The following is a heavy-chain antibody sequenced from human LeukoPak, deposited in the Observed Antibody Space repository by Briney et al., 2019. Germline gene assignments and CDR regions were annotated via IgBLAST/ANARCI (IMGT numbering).Heavy chain of an antibody. Sequence: PGTSLRLSCAASGFTFSSYGMHWVRQAPGKGLEWVAVISYDGSNKYYADSVRGRFTISRDNSKNTLYLQMNSLRAEDTAVYYCAKGSYYDSSGYYYGRDWGQGTLVTVSS. V-gene: IGHV3-30*18. CDR3: AKGSYYDSSGYYYGRD. J-gene: IGHJ4*02. D-gene: IGHD3-22*01. CDR2: ISYDGSNK. CDR1: GFTFSSYG.